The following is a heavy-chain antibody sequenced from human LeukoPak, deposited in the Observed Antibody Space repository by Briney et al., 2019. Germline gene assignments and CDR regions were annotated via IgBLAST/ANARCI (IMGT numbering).Heavy chain of an antibody. CDR3: ARHTGDAFDI. J-gene: IGHJ3*02. V-gene: IGHV5-10-1*01. D-gene: IGHD4-17*01. CDR1: GYSFTTYW. Sequence: GGSLKISCRGSGYSFTTYWISWVRQMPGKGLEWMGRIDPSDSYTNYSPSFQGHVTISGDKSISTAYLQWSSLKASDTAMYYCARHTGDAFDIWGQGTMVTVSS. CDR2: IDPSDSYT.